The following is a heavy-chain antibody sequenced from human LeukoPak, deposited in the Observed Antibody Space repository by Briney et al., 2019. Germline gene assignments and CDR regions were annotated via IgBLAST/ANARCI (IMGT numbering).Heavy chain of an antibody. Sequence: GGSLRLSCAASGFTFSSYSMNWVRQAPGMGLEWVSSISSSSSYIYYADSVKGRFTISRDNAKNPLYLQMNSLRAEDTAVYYCARDGTMVRGVITEPYWGQGTLVTVSS. CDR2: ISSSSSYI. V-gene: IGHV3-21*01. CDR1: GFTFSSYS. CDR3: ARDGTMVRGVITEPY. J-gene: IGHJ4*02. D-gene: IGHD3-10*01.